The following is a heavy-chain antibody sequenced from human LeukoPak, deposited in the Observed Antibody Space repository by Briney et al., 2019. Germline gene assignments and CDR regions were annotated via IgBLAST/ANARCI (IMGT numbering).Heavy chain of an antibody. CDR1: GGSFSGFY. CDR3: ARLPTFYYDSSGYHYDY. J-gene: IGHJ4*02. Sequence: ETLSLTCAVYGGSFSGFYWSWVRQAPGRGLEWASSTAGSGINKDYADSVKGRFTISKDKSKNTLYLQMDNLRAEDTGVYFCARLPTFYYDSSGYHYDYWGQGTLVTVSS. V-gene: IGHV3-23*01. D-gene: IGHD3-22*01. CDR2: TAGSGINK.